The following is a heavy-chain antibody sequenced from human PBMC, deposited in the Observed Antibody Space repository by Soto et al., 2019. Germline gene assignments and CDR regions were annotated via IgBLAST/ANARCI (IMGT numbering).Heavy chain of an antibody. CDR1: GGTFSSYA. V-gene: IGHV1-69*06. D-gene: IGHD3-3*01. CDR2: IIPILGTA. J-gene: IGHJ6*02. CDR3: ARSGERFSNEDYYDYYGMDV. Sequence: QVQLVQSGAEVKKPGSSVKVSCKASGGTFSSYAISWVRQAPGQGLEWMGGIIPILGTANYAQKFQGRVTMTAGRSTSTAYKEPSRVRSEDTAVYYWARSGERFSNEDYYDYYGMDVWGQGTTVTVSS.